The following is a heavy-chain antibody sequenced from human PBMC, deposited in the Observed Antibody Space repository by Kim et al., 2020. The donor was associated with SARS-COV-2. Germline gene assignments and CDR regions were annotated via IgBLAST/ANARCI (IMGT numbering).Heavy chain of an antibody. CDR1: GFTFSSYS. V-gene: IGHV3-21*01. J-gene: IGHJ6*02. CDR3: ARDKYYYYGMDV. CDR2: ISSSSSYI. Sequence: GGSLRLSCAASGFTFSSYSMNWVRQAPGKGMEWVSSISSSSSYIYYADSVKGRFTISRDNAKNSLYLQMNSLRAEDTAVYYCARDKYYYYGMDVWGQGTTVTVSS.